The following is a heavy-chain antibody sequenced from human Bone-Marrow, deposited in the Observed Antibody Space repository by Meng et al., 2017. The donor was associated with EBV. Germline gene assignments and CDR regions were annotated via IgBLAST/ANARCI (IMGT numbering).Heavy chain of an antibody. Sequence: RLPESGHGLVKPSETLSLPCVVSGVSVNSGTYHWSWIRQSPGKGLEWIGYIYDTGTTIYNPSLNSRVTILLETSKNQFSLRLHSVTTADTAVYYCAKSRSSTPGIVDDWGQGTLVTVSS. CDR2: IYDTGTT. D-gene: IGHD3-10*01. CDR3: AKSRSSTPGIVDD. J-gene: IGHJ4*02. V-gene: IGHV4-61*01. CDR1: GVSVNSGTYH.